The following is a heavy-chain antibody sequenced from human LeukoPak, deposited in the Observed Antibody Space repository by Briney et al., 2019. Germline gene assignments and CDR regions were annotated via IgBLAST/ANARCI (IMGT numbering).Heavy chain of an antibody. CDR2: ISSDGGNK. CDR3: ARDNDPDYSSSPGWFDS. J-gene: IGHJ5*01. CDR1: GLSFSDYA. Sequence: GGSLRLSYAAPGLSFSDYAMNWVRRAPGKGLEWVAVISSDGGNKFYADSVKGRFTVSRDNSKNTLYLQMNSLRVEDTAVYYCARDNDPDYSSSPGWFDSWGQGTLVTVSS. D-gene: IGHD6-6*01. V-gene: IGHV3-30-3*01.